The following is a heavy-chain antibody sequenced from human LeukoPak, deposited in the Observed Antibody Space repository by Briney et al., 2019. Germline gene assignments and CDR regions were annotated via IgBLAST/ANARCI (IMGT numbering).Heavy chain of an antibody. Sequence: KPGGSLRLSCEASGFNFSNCDMSWVRQAPGKGLEWVSSISSGSKYIYYADSVKGRFTISRDNAKNSLYLQMNSLRAEDTAVYYCARARAVAGTPKYWGQGTLVTVSS. D-gene: IGHD6-19*01. J-gene: IGHJ4*02. V-gene: IGHV3-21*01. CDR3: ARARAVAGTPKY. CDR2: ISSGSKYI. CDR1: GFNFSNCD.